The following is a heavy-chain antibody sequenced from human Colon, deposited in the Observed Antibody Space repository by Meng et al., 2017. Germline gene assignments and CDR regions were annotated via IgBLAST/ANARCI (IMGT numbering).Heavy chain of an antibody. V-gene: IGHV3-23*01. CDR1: GFTLANYG. Sequence: GESLKISCRTSGFTLANYGMGWIRQAPGKGLEWVATISNGVENKHYADSVMGRFTVSRDNSKNTVYLQLASLTAEDTAVYYCVRDCCTDIGPIDSWGQGT. CDR3: VRDCCTDIGPIDS. CDR2: ISNGVENK. J-gene: IGHJ4*02. D-gene: IGHD2-8*02.